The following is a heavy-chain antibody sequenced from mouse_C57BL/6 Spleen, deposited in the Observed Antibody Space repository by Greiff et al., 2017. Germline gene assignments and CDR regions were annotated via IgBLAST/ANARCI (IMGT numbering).Heavy chain of an antibody. CDR2: IHPNSGST. CDR3: AREDYGSSYRFAY. Sequence: QVQLQQPGAELVKPGASVKLSCKASGYTFTSYWMHWVKQRPGQGLEWIGMIHPNSGSTNYNEKFKSKATLTVDKSSSTAYMQLSSLTSEDSAVYYCAREDYGSSYRFAYWGQETLVTVSA. V-gene: IGHV1-64*01. D-gene: IGHD1-1*01. J-gene: IGHJ3*01. CDR1: GYTFTSYW.